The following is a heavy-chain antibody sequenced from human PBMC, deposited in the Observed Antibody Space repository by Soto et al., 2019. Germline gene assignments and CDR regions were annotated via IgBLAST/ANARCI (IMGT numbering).Heavy chain of an antibody. CDR1: GFTFSSYA. CDR3: ASGSWTAYYYYYYMDV. D-gene: IGHD1-26*01. CDR2: ISGSGGST. Sequence: GGSLRLSCAASGFTFSSYAMSWVRQAPGKGLEWVSAISGSGGSTYYADSVKGRFTISRDNSKNTLYLQMNSLRAEDTAVYYCASGSWTAYYYYYYMDVWGKGTTVTVSS. V-gene: IGHV3-23*01. J-gene: IGHJ6*03.